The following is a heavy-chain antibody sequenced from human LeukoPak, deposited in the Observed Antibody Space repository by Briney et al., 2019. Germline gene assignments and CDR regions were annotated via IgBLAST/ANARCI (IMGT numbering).Heavy chain of an antibody. CDR3: ASINTYYDFWSGYSIFQPDWYLDL. CDR1: GVTFSSYA. Sequence: PGGSLRLSCAASGVTFSSYAMSWVRQAPGKGLEWVSYIRSSSSTIYYADSVKGRFTISRDNAKNSLYLQMNSLRAEDTAVYYCASINTYYDFWSGYSIFQPDWYLDLWGRGTLVTVSS. J-gene: IGHJ2*01. D-gene: IGHD3-3*01. CDR2: IRSSSSTI. V-gene: IGHV3-48*01.